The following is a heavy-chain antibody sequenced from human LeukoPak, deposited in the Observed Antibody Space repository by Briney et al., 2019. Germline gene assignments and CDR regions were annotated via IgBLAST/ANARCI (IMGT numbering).Heavy chain of an antibody. Sequence: GGSLRLSCAASGFTFSSYGMHWVRQAPGKGLEWVAVIWYDGSNKYYADSVKGRFTISRDNSKNTLYLQMNSLRAEDTAVYYCAKDLLETSGTFSKGLDYWGQGTLVTVSS. CDR2: IWYDGSNK. J-gene: IGHJ4*02. D-gene: IGHD3-10*01. V-gene: IGHV3-33*06. CDR1: GFTFSSYG. CDR3: AKDLLETSGTFSKGLDY.